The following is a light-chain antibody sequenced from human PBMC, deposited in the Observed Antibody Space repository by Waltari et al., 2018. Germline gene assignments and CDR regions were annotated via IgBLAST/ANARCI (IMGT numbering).Light chain of an antibody. V-gene: IGLV2-23*01. CDR2: EDT. Sequence: QSALTQSASVSGSPGQSITISCTGTSSDVGQYNLVSWYQQRPGRGPKLLTYEDTKRPSGVSDRFSGAKSGNTASLTISGLQPEDEADYFCCSYAGSSRYVFGTGTKVTVL. J-gene: IGLJ1*01. CDR1: SSDVGQYNL. CDR3: CSYAGSSRYV.